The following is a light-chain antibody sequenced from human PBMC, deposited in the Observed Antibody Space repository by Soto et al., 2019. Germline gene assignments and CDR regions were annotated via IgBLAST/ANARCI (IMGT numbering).Light chain of an antibody. CDR1: QSVSSN. CDR3: QQRSNWPPLT. Sequence: EIVMTQSPATLSVSPGERATLSCRASQSVSSNLAWYQQKPGQAPRVLIYGASSRATGIPARFSGSGSGTDFTLTISSLEPEDFAVYYCQQRSNWPPLTFGGGTKVDIK. J-gene: IGKJ4*01. CDR2: GAS. V-gene: IGKV3-11*01.